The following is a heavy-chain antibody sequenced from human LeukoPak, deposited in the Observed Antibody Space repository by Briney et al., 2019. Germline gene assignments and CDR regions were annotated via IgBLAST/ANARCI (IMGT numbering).Heavy chain of an antibody. Sequence: ASVKVSCKASGYTFTGYYMHWVRQAPGQGLEWMGWINPKSGCTNYAQKFQGRVTMTRDTSISTAYMELSSLRSDDTAVYYCARDSPSDYYDSSGYDYWGQGTLVTVSS. CDR1: GYTFTGYY. V-gene: IGHV1-2*02. CDR2: INPKSGCT. CDR3: ARDSPSDYYDSSGYDY. D-gene: IGHD3-22*01. J-gene: IGHJ4*02.